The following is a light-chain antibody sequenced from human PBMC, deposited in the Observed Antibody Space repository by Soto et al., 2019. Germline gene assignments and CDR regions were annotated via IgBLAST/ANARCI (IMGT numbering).Light chain of an antibody. CDR2: WAS. Sequence: DIVMTQSPDSLAVSLGERATINCKSSQSVLYSSNNKNYLAWYQQKPGQPPKLLIYWASTRESGVPDRFSGSGSGTDFTLTISSLQAEDVAVYYGQQYDSTPFTFGPGTKVDIK. V-gene: IGKV4-1*01. J-gene: IGKJ3*01. CDR1: QSVLYSSNNKNY. CDR3: QQYDSTPFT.